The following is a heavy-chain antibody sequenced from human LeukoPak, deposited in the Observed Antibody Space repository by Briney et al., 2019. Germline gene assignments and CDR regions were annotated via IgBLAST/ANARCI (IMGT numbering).Heavy chain of an antibody. CDR2: IYHSGST. CDR1: GGSISSSNW. V-gene: IGHV4-4*02. J-gene: IGHJ4*02. CDR3: ARQGDSGWYYFDY. Sequence: SETLSLTCAVSGGSISSSNWWSWVRQPPGKGLEWIGEIYHSGSTNYNPSLKSRVTISVDKSKNQFSLKLTSVTAADTAASYCARQGDSGWYYFDYWGQGTLVTVSS. D-gene: IGHD6-19*01.